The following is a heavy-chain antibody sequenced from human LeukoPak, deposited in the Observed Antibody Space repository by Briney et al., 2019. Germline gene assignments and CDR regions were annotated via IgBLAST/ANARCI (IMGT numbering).Heavy chain of an antibody. CDR1: GFTFSSYG. V-gene: IGHV3-33*08. J-gene: IGHJ4*02. CDR2: IYSDNT. D-gene: IGHD4/OR15-4a*01. CDR3: ARRAGAYSHPYDY. Sequence: GGSLRLSCAASGFTFSSYGMHWVRQAPGKGLEWVAFIYSDNTHYSDSVKGRFTISRDNSKNTLYLQMNSLRAEDTAVYYCARRAGAYSHPYDYWGQGTLVTVSS.